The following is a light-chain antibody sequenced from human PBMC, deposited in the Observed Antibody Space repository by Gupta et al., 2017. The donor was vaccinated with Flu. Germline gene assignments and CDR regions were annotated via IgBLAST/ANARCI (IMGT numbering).Light chain of an antibody. Sequence: SYVLPQPPSVSVASGPTARITCGGNNIGSKSVHWYQQKPGQAPVLVIYDDSDRPSGIPERFSGANSGSTATLTISSVEAGDEADDYCQVWDSSSDHRVFGGGTKLTVL. J-gene: IGLJ3*02. V-gene: IGLV3-21*02. CDR2: DDS. CDR3: QVWDSSSDHRV. CDR1: NIGSKS.